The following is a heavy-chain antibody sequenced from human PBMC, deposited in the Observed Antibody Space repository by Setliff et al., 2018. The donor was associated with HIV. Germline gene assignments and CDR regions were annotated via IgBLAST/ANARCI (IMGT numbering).Heavy chain of an antibody. CDR1: GGSISTSGTY. V-gene: IGHV4-39*07. Sequence: SETLSLTCTVSGGSISTSGTYWSWIRQPPGKGLEWIGSIYHSGSTYYNPSLKSRVTISVDTSKNQFSLKLSSVTAADTAVYYCARAVSHVDYWGQGTLVTVSS. CDR3: ARAVSHVDY. CDR2: IYHSGST. J-gene: IGHJ4*02.